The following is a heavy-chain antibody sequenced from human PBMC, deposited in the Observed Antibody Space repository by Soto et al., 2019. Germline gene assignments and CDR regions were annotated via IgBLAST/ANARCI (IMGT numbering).Heavy chain of an antibody. CDR3: ARQVSLTGYYNY. Sequence: PSETLSLTCTVSGGSISSSSYYWGWIRQPPGKGLEWIGSIYYSGSTYYNPSLKSRVTISVDTSKNQFSLKLSSVTAADTAVYYCARQVSLTGYYNYWGRGTLVT. D-gene: IGHD3-9*01. J-gene: IGHJ4*02. V-gene: IGHV4-39*01. CDR1: GGSISSSSYY. CDR2: IYYSGST.